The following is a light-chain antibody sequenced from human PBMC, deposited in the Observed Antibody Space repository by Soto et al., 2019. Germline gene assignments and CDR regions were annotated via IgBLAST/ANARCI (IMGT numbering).Light chain of an antibody. V-gene: IGKV3-20*01. CDR2: AAS. Sequence: ELVLTQSPGTLSLSPGERATLSCRASRGVSSGYLAWYQQKPGQAPRPLIYAASNRATGIPGRFSGSGFGTDFTLTISRLESEDFAVYYCQHYDISSWTFGQGTKVDIK. CDR1: RGVSSGY. J-gene: IGKJ1*01. CDR3: QHYDISSWT.